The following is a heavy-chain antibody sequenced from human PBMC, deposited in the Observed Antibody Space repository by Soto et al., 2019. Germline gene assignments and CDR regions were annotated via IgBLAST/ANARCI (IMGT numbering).Heavy chain of an antibody. D-gene: IGHD3-3*01. J-gene: IGHJ4*02. CDR1: GFPFNDYT. CDR3: ARNEAPGYAEWLSFFDY. CDR2: ISYDGSNK. V-gene: IGHV3-30-3*01. Sequence: PGGSLRLSCASSGFPFNDYTIYWIRQAPGKGLEWVAVISYDGSNKYYADSVKGRFTISRDNSNNTLYLQMNSLRVEDTAVYYCARNEAPGYAEWLSFFDYWGQGSLVTVSS.